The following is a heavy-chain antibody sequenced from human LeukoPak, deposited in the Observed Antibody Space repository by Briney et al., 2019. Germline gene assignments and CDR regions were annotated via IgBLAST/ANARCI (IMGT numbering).Heavy chain of an antibody. J-gene: IGHJ5*02. D-gene: IGHD1-26*01. Sequence: GGSLRLSCEASGFTFSNYGMSWVRQAPGKGLEWVSAITASSSSTHDADSVQGRFTISRDNFKNTLYLQMNSLRPEDTAIYYCAKDYEPLVGVHRWGDWFDPWGQGTLVTVSS. CDR2: ITASSSST. CDR1: GFTFSNYG. CDR3: AKDYEPLVGVHRWGDWFDP. V-gene: IGHV3-23*01.